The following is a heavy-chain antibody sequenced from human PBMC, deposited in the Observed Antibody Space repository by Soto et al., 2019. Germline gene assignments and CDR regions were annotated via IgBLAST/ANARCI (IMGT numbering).Heavy chain of an antibody. J-gene: IGHJ4*02. V-gene: IGHV2-5*02. CDR1: GFSICTNGAG. D-gene: IGHD1-26*01. CDR3: AYRLYGGWLTGSDYDY. CDR2: VYWDDDK. Sequence: QITLKESGPRLVKPTQTLPLTYTFSGFSICTNGAGVVGLRKPPAKALQWLEVVYWDDDKRYSTSLKSRPTISKDSSKNQVVLTMTNMDPVDTATYYGAYRLYGGWLTGSDYDYWGPGTLVTVSS.